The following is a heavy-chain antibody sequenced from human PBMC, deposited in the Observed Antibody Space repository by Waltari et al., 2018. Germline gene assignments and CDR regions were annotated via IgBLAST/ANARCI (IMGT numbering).Heavy chain of an antibody. D-gene: IGHD1-1*01. J-gene: IGHJ4*02. CDR1: GFTFSYAW. CDR3: TTGGWFNWDRYYFDY. CDR2: VKSESDAGTT. Sequence: EVHLEESGGALVKPGGSVRLSCAASGFTFSYAWISWVRQAPGKVLEWVGHVKSESDAGTTNYAAPVKGRFTISRDDSKNKLYLQMSSLKTEDTAVYYCTTGGWFNWDRYYFDYWGRGTLVTVSS. V-gene: IGHV3-15*02.